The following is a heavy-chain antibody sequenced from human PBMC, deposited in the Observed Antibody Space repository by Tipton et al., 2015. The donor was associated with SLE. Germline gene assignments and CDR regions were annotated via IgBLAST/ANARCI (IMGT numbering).Heavy chain of an antibody. CDR1: GFTFSSYW. D-gene: IGHD3-22*01. Sequence: SLRLSCAASGFTFSSYWMSWVRQAPGRGLEWVANIKQDGSEKYYVDSVKGRFTISRDNAKNSLYLQMNSLRAEDTAVYYCARAADYYDSSGYFDAFDIWGQGTMVTVSS. CDR2: IKQDGSEK. J-gene: IGHJ3*02. CDR3: ARAADYYDSSGYFDAFDI. V-gene: IGHV3-7*03.